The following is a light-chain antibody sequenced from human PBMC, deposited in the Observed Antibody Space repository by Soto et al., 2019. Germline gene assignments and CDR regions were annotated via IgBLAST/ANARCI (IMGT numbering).Light chain of an antibody. CDR3: QQSYSSPLLA. J-gene: IGKJ4*01. CDR1: QIIDSY. V-gene: IGKV1-39*01. CDR2: GVS. Sequence: DIHMTQSPSSLYASIGDRVTITCRASQIIDSYLNWYPQKGGKAPKLLIYGVSKLQSGVPPRFSGSGSGTEFTLTITGLQPEDFATYYCQQSYSSPLLAFGGGTKVEIK.